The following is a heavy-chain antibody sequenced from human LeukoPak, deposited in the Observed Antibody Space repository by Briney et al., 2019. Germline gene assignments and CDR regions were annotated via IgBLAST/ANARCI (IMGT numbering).Heavy chain of an antibody. J-gene: IGHJ4*02. CDR1: GFTFSSYW. CDR2: INSDGSTT. D-gene: IGHD6-19*01. V-gene: IGHV3-74*01. CDR3: VSLGIAVAGFGNS. Sequence: PGGSLRLSCAASGFTFSSYWMHWVRQAPGKGLVWVSRINSDGSTTTYADSVKGRFTISRGNAKNTMYLQMNSLRADDTAVYYCVSLGIAVAGFGNSWGQGTLVTVSS.